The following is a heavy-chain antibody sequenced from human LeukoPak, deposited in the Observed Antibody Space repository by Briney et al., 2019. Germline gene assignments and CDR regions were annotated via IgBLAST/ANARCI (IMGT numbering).Heavy chain of an antibody. J-gene: IGHJ4*02. Sequence: PGGSLRLSCAASGFTFRSYWMHWVRQAPGKGLEWVSRVIRDGSFTNYADSVKGRFTISRDNAKNTLYLQMSSLRAEDTAVYLCVRDGDDFSFDYWGQGSLVTVSS. CDR2: VIRDGSFT. D-gene: IGHD4-11*01. V-gene: IGHV3-74*01. CDR1: GFTFRSYW. CDR3: VRDGDDFSFDY.